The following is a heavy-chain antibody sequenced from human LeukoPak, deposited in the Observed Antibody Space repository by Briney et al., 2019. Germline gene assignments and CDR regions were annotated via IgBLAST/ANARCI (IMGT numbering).Heavy chain of an antibody. J-gene: IGHJ3*01. CDR3: TRHKRWLQFPDAFDV. CDR2: TYHSGST. V-gene: IGHV4-59*08. CDR1: GGPIRDFY. D-gene: IGHD5-24*01. Sequence: SETLSLTCTVSGGPIRDFYWSWIQLPPGKGLEWIGYTYHSGSTSYNPSLESRVAISVDMSKSQFSLELSSVTAADTAIYYCTRHKRWLQFPDAFDVWGQGTMVTVSS.